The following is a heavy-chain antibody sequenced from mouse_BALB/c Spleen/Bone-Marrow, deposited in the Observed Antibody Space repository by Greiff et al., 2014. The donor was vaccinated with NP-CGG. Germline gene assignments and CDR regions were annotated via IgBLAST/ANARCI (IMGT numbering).Heavy chain of an antibody. CDR3: ARGGIYYGSSSFAY. CDR1: VYTFTDYA. Sequence: QVQLQQSGPELVRPGVSVKISCKGSVYTFTDYAMHWVKQSHAKSLEWIGVISTYSGNTNYNQKFKGKATMTVDKSSSTAYMELARLTSEDSAIYYCARGGIYYGSSSFAYWGQGTLVTVSA. D-gene: IGHD1-1*01. V-gene: IGHV1-67*01. CDR2: ISTYSGNT. J-gene: IGHJ3*01.